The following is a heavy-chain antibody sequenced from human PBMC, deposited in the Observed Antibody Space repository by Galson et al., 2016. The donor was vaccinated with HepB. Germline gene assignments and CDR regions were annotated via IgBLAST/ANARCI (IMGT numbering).Heavy chain of an antibody. Sequence: SLRLSCAASGFNFSSYAMSWVRQAPGKGLEWVSALSGSGRDTYYADSVKGRFSISRDNSKGTLYLQMNSLRAEDTALYYCVKAGSGFYGWYLDVWGRGTLVTVSS. CDR3: VKAGSGFYGWYLDV. V-gene: IGHV3-23*01. CDR1: GFNFSSYA. J-gene: IGHJ2*01. D-gene: IGHD6-19*01. CDR2: LSGSGRDT.